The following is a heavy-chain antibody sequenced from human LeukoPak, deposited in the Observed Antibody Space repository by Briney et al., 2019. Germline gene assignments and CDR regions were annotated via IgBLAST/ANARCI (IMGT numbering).Heavy chain of an antibody. CDR3: ARDDIVVVPAAQRTYYYYGMDV. J-gene: IGHJ6*04. V-gene: IGHV1-69*01. D-gene: IGHD2-2*01. CDR1: GGTFSSYA. Sequence: SPVKVSCKASGGTFSSYAISWVREAPGQGLEWLGGIIPIFGIANYAQKFQGRVTITADESTSTAYMELSSLRSEDTAVYYCARDDIVVVPAAQRTYYYYGMDVWGKGTTVTVSS. CDR2: IIPIFGIA.